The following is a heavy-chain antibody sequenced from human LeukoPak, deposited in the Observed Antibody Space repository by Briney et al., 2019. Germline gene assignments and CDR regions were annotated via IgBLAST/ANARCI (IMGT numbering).Heavy chain of an antibody. D-gene: IGHD6-13*01. CDR2: INTNTGNP. CDR3: ARESSSWYSLPFDY. V-gene: IGHV7-4-1*02. CDR1: GYTLTELS. Sequence: ASVKVSCKVSGYTLTELSMHWVRQAPGQGLEWMGWINTNTGNPTYAQGFTGRFVFSLDTSVSTAYLQINSLKAEDTAVYYCARESSSWYSLPFDYWGQGTLVTVSS. J-gene: IGHJ4*02.